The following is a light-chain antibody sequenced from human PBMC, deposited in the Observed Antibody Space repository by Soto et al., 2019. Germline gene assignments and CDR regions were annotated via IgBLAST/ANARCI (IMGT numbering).Light chain of an antibody. CDR1: QSVSSSY. V-gene: IGKV3-20*01. J-gene: IGKJ1*01. CDR3: HHYET. CDR2: GAS. Sequence: EVVLTQSPGTLSLSPGERATLSCRASQSVSSSYVAWYQQKRGQAPRLLMYGASSRATGIPDRFSGSGSGTDFTLTITRLEPEDFTVYYCHHYETFGQGTKVDI.